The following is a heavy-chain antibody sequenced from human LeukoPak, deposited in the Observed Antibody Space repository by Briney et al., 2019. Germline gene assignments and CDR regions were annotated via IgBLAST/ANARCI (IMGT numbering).Heavy chain of an antibody. CDR2: ISWDGGST. J-gene: IGHJ6*03. CDR3: AKDRRPYYYMGV. V-gene: IGHV3-43D*03. CDR1: GFTFDDYA. Sequence: GGSLRLSCAASGFTFDDYAMHWVRQAPGKGLEWVSLISWDGGSTYYADSVKGRFTISRDNSKNSLYLQMNSLRAEDTALYYCAKDRRPYYYMGVWGKGTTVTVSS.